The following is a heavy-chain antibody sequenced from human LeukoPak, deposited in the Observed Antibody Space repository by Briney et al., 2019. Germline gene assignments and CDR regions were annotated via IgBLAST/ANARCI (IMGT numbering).Heavy chain of an antibody. CDR3: ARDTVVVIAVSSPLTWFDP. CDR1: GYTFTGYY. V-gene: IGHV1-2*02. Sequence: ASVKVSCKASGYTFTGYYMHWVRQAPGQGLEWMGWISPNSGGTNYAQKFQGRVTMTRDTSISTAYMELSRLRSDDTAVYYCARDTVVVIAVSSPLTWFDPWGQGTLVTVSP. J-gene: IGHJ5*02. CDR2: ISPNSGGT. D-gene: IGHD2-15*01.